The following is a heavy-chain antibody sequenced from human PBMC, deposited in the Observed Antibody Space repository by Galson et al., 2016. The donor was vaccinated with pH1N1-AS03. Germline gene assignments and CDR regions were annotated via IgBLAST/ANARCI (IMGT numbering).Heavy chain of an antibody. CDR2: IIPSLSTP. D-gene: IGHD3-3*01. J-gene: IGHJ6*02. V-gene: IGHV1-69*13. CDR1: GGDLRSFA. CDR3: ARFDGNFDVWRGRFYYGMDV. Sequence: SVKVSCKASGGDLRSFAINWMRQAPGQGLEWMGGIIPSLSTPVYAQQFQGRVSITADDSTYTVFMEVNRLTSEDTAVYYCARFDGNFDVWRGRFYYGMDVWGQGTTVKVSS.